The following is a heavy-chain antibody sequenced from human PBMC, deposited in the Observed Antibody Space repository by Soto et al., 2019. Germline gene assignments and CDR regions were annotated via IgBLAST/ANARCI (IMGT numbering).Heavy chain of an antibody. CDR3: ARDLEIAAADPTKGFDY. CDR2: ISSSSSTI. CDR1: GFTFSSYS. Sequence: EVQLVESGGGLVQPGGSLRLSCAASGFTFSSYSMNWVRQAPGKGLEWVSYISSSSSTIYYADSVKGRFTISRDNAKNSLYLQMNSLRDEDTAVYYCARDLEIAAADPTKGFDYWGQGTLVTVSS. V-gene: IGHV3-48*02. D-gene: IGHD6-13*01. J-gene: IGHJ4*02.